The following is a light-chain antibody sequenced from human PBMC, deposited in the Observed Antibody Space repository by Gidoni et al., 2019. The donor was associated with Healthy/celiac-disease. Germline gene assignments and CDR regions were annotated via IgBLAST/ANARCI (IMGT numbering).Light chain of an antibody. V-gene: IGKV1-5*03. CDR3: QQYNSYSGLT. CDR2: KAS. J-gene: IGKJ4*01. CDR1: QSISSW. Sequence: DIQMTQSPSTLSASVGDRVTITGRASQSISSWLAWYQQKPGKAHKLLIYKASSLESGVPSRFSGSGSGTEFTLTISSLQPDDFATYYCQQYNSYSGLTFGGGTKVEIK.